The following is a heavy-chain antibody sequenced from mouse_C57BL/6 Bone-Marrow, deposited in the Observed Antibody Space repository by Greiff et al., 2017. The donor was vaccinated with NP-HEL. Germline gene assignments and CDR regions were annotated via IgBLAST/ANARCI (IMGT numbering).Heavy chain of an antibody. CDR1: GYAFTNYL. V-gene: IGHV1-54*01. Sequence: VQLQQSGAELVRPGTSVKVSCKASGYAFTNYLIEWVKQRPGQGLEWIGVINPGSGGTNYNEKFKGKATLTADKSSSTAYMQLSSLTSEDSAVYFCARNDGYYPWFAYWGQGTLVTVSA. CDR3: ARNDGYYPWFAY. D-gene: IGHD2-3*01. CDR2: INPGSGGT. J-gene: IGHJ3*01.